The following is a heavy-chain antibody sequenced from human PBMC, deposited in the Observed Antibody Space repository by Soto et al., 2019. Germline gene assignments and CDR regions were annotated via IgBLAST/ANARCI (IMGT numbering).Heavy chain of an antibody. CDR3: ATPDFGGNSGY. Sequence: SEKVSSKASGGTFRSYALSWVRQVPGQGLEWMGRIVPIFGTANDAQKFQGRVTSTADEATSTAYIELSSLRTEDTAVYNCATPDFGGNSGYWGQLTLVTVSS. CDR1: GGTFRSYA. V-gene: IGHV1-69*01. J-gene: IGHJ4*02. D-gene: IGHD2-21*02. CDR2: IVPIFGTA.